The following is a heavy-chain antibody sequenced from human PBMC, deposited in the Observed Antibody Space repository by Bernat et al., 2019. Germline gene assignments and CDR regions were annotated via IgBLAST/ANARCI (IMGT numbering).Heavy chain of an antibody. J-gene: IGHJ6*02. CDR2: IYYDGSNK. Sequence: QVQLVESGGGVVQPGRSLRLSCAASGFTFSNFGMHWVRQAPGKGLEWVALIYYDGSNKYYADSVKGRFTISRDNSKNTLYLQMNSLRAEDTAVYYCARACSGSALYGMGVWGQGTTVTGS. V-gene: IGHV3-33*01. CDR3: ARACSGSALYGMGV. D-gene: IGHD1-26*01. CDR1: GFTFSNFG.